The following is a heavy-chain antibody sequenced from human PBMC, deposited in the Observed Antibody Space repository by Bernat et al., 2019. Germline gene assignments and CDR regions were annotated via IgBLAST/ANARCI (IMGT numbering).Heavy chain of an antibody. Sequence: QVQLVQSGAEVKKPGSSVKVSCKASGGTFSSYTISWVRQAPGQGLEWMGRIIPILGIANYAQKFQGRVTITADKSTSTAYMELSSLRSEDTAVYYCARVVDGNRPRWFDPWGQGTLVTGSS. J-gene: IGHJ5*02. CDR2: IIPILGIA. CDR1: GGTFSSYT. D-gene: IGHD2-15*01. CDR3: ARVVDGNRPRWFDP. V-gene: IGHV1-69*02.